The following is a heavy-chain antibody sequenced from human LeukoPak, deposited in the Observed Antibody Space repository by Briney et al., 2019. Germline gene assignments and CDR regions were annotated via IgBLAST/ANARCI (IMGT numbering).Heavy chain of an antibody. D-gene: IGHD5-24*01. V-gene: IGHV3-23*01. CDR1: GFTFSNYA. J-gene: IGHJ1*01. CDR2: LSGSGANS. CDR3: ARALSQQLIRYSQD. Sequence: GGSLRLSCAASGFTFSNYAMSWVRQAPGKGLEWVSGLSGSGANSYYADSVKGRFTISRDNSKNTLYLQMNSLGADDTAVYYCARALSQQLIRYSQDWGQGTLVTVSS.